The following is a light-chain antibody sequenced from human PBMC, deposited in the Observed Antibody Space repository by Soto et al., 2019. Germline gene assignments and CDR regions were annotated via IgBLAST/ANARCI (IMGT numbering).Light chain of an antibody. CDR3: QQYLSAPLT. CDR1: QDITNF. CDR2: GAS. J-gene: IGKJ5*01. Sequence: DIQITHSAASLSPSISYRVTFICGASQDITNFLAWYRQKPGRDPKLLVSGASALQSGVPRRFSASGSGTDFTLTIDSFQPEDVATYYCQQYLSAPLTFGQGTRLEI. V-gene: IGKV1-27*01.